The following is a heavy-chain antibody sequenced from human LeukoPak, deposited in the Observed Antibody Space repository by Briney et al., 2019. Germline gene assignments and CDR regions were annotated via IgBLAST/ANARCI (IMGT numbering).Heavy chain of an antibody. CDR3: ARAGHNSNSGGYDF. V-gene: IGHV1-2*02. D-gene: IGHD3-22*01. Sequence: ASVKVSCKPSGYTFIDHYLHWVRQAPGQGLESLGWIDPVTGDTNYPQKFQGRLTMTRDTSSSTAYMELNRLRSDDTAVYYCARAGHNSNSGGYDFWGLGTLVTVSS. J-gene: IGHJ4*02. CDR1: GYTFIDHY. CDR2: IDPVTGDT.